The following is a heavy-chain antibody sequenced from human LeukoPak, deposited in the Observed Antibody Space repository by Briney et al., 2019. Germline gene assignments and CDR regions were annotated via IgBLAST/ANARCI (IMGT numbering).Heavy chain of an antibody. Sequence: ASVKVSCKASGGAFSSSAVSWVRQAPGQGLEWMGGIIPVFNSPNYAQKFLGGLTITADESTRTAYMELSSLRSEDTAVYYCARDYGVGSTAFDYFWGQGTLVTVSS. CDR2: IIPVFNSP. V-gene: IGHV1-69*13. CDR1: GGAFSSSA. J-gene: IGHJ4*02. CDR3: ARDYGVGSTAFDYF. D-gene: IGHD1-26*01.